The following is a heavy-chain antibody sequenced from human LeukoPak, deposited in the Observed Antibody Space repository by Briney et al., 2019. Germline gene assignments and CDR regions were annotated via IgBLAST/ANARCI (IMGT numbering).Heavy chain of an antibody. Sequence: GGSLRLSCAASGFTFSYYGIHWVRQAPGKGLEWVANIKQEGSEKYYVDSVKGRFTISRDNAKNSLYLQMNSLRAEDTAVYYCARDRLDFWGQGTLVTVSS. CDR2: IKQEGSEK. J-gene: IGHJ4*01. V-gene: IGHV3-7*01. CDR1: GFTFSYYG. CDR3: ARDRLDF.